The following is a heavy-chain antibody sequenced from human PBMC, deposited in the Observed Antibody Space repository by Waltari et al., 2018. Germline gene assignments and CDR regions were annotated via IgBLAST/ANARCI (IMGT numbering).Heavy chain of an antibody. CDR2: IDSRSSTI. Sequence: EVQLVESGGGLVQPGGSLRLSCAASGFTFSTYIMNWVRQAPGKGLEWVSHIDSRSSTIYYADSVKGRFTISRDNAKNSLYLQMNSLRAEDTAVYYCARETWYNKYYHYGMDVWGQGTTVTVSS. CDR1: GFTFSTYI. D-gene: IGHD1-1*01. V-gene: IGHV3-48*01. CDR3: ARETWYNKYYHYGMDV. J-gene: IGHJ6*02.